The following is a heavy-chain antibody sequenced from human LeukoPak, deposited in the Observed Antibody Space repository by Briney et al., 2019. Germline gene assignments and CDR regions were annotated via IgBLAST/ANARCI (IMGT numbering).Heavy chain of an antibody. V-gene: IGHV5-10-1*01. CDR1: GYSFTNYW. Sequence: GESLKISCEGSGYSFTNYWISWVRQMPGKGLEWMGKIDPSDSYTNYSPSFQGHVTISADKSISTAYLQWSSLKASDTAMYYCARSQPGSYYIAFDPWGQGTLVTVSS. D-gene: IGHD3-10*01. J-gene: IGHJ5*02. CDR3: ARSQPGSYYIAFDP. CDR2: IDPSDSYT.